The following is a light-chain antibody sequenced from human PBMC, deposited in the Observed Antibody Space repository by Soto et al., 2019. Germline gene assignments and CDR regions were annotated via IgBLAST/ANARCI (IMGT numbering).Light chain of an antibody. CDR3: LQYHNLWA. CDR2: RAS. CDR1: QNIYSN. V-gene: IGKV3-15*01. Sequence: IVMSQSPAALSVSPGERATLSCRASQNIYSNVAWYQQRPGQAPRLLIYRASTRATGIPARFSGRGSGTEFTLTISSLQSEDFTVYSCLQYHNLWAFGQGTKVDIK. J-gene: IGKJ1*01.